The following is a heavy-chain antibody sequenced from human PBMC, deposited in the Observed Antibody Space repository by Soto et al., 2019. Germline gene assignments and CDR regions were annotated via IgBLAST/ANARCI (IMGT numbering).Heavy chain of an antibody. CDR1: GFTISNYN. V-gene: IGHV3-23*04. D-gene: IGHD6-19*01. CDR2: ISYSDHST. J-gene: IGHJ4*02. Sequence: VQLVESGGGVVQPGRSLRVSCAASGFTISNYNIHWVRQAPGKGLEWVSSISYSDHSTYYADSVKGRFTISRDNSKDTMYLQMNNLRAEDTAVYYCARRGGSNGWGDFDSWGQGTLVSVSS. CDR3: ARRGGSNGWGDFDS.